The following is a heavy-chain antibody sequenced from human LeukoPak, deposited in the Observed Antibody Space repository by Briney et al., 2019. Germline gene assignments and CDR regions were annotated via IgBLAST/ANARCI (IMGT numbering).Heavy chain of an antibody. CDR1: GFNFSNYY. Sequence: GGSLRLSCVASGFNFSNYYMSWIRQAPGKGLEWISYITPNAVNKYYVDSVRGRFTISRDNAKNSLFLQMNSLRGEDTAVYYCAGSGSPDDYWGQGTLVTVSS. CDR3: AGSGSPDDY. V-gene: IGHV3-11*01. J-gene: IGHJ4*02. D-gene: IGHD3-10*01. CDR2: ITPNAVNK.